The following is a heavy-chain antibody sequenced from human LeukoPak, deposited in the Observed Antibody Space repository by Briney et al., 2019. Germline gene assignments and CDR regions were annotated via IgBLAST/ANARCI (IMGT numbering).Heavy chain of an antibody. Sequence: SETLSLTCTVSGYSISSGYYWGWIRQPPGKGLEWIGSIYHSGSTYYNPSLKSRVTISVDTSKNQFSLKLSSVTAADTAVYYCARAPGYCSSTSCYIWFDPWGQGTPVTVSS. J-gene: IGHJ5*02. CDR1: GYSISSGYY. V-gene: IGHV4-38-2*02. CDR3: ARAPGYCSSTSCYIWFDP. D-gene: IGHD2-2*02. CDR2: IYHSGST.